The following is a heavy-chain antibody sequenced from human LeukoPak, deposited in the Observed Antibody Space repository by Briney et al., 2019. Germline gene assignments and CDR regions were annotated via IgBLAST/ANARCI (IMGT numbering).Heavy chain of an antibody. V-gene: IGHV3-23*01. CDR3: AKDSDPGDSSGYPSDY. Sequence: GGSLRLSCAASGFTFSSYAMSWVRRAPGKGLEWVSAISGSGGSTYYADSVKGRFTISRDNSKNTLYLQMNSLRAEDTAVYYCAKDSDPGDSSGYPSDYWGQGTLVTVSS. J-gene: IGHJ4*02. D-gene: IGHD3-22*01. CDR2: ISGSGGST. CDR1: GFTFSSYA.